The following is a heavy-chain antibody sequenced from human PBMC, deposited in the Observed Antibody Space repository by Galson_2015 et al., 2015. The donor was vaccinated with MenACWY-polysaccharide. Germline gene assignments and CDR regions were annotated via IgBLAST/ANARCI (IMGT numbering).Heavy chain of an antibody. CDR2: ISGSGGST. Sequence: SLRLSCAASGFTFSSYAMSWVRQAPGKGLEWVSAISGSGGSTYYADSVKGRFTISRDNSKNTLYLQMNSLRAEDTAVYYCAGEGSRGYSGYDFWGQGTLVTVSS. CDR3: AGEGSRGYSGYDF. D-gene: IGHD5-12*01. V-gene: IGHV3-23*01. CDR1: GFTFSSYA. J-gene: IGHJ4*02.